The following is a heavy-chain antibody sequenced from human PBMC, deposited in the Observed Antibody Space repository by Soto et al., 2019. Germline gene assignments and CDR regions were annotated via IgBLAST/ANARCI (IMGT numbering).Heavy chain of an antibody. Sequence: QVQLVQSGAEVKKPGASVKVSCKASGYTFTSHGISWVRQAPGQGLEWMGWISAYNGDTNYAQKLQGRVTVTTDTSTSTAYMELRSLRSEDTAVYYCARMVRGSNIDYYHYMDVRGKGTTVTVSS. V-gene: IGHV1-18*01. CDR1: GYTFTSHG. J-gene: IGHJ6*03. D-gene: IGHD3-10*01. CDR2: ISAYNGDT. CDR3: ARMVRGSNIDYYHYMDV.